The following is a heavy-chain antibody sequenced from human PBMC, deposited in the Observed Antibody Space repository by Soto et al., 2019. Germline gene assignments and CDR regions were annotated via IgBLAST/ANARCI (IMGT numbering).Heavy chain of an antibody. Sequence: SETLSLTCAVYGGSFSGYYWSWIRQPPGKGLEWIGEINHSGSTNYNPSLKSRVTISVDTSKNQFSLKLSSVTAADTAVYYCAMGYSSSWYSYSRPNWFDPWGQGTLVTVSS. D-gene: IGHD6-13*01. CDR1: GGSFSGYY. V-gene: IGHV4-34*01. CDR2: INHSGST. J-gene: IGHJ5*02. CDR3: AMGYSSSWYSYSRPNWFDP.